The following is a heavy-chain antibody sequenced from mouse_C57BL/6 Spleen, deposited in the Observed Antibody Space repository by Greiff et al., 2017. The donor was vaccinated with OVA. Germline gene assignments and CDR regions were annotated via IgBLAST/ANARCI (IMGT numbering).Heavy chain of an antibody. D-gene: IGHD2-4*01. Sequence: QVQLQQPGAELVKPGASVKLSCKASGYTFTSYWMQWVKQRPGQGLEWIGEIDPSDSYTNYNQKFKGKATLTVDTSSSTAYMQLSSLTSEDSAVYYCARRGYDYYFFAYWGQGTLVTVSA. CDR2: IDPSDSYT. CDR3: ARRGYDYYFFAY. V-gene: IGHV1-50*01. J-gene: IGHJ3*01. CDR1: GYTFTSYW.